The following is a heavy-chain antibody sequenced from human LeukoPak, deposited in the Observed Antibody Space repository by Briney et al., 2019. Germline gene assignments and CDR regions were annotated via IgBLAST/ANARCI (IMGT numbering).Heavy chain of an antibody. D-gene: IGHD5-18*01. CDR3: AKGRGYSYGQFDY. Sequence: GGSLRLSCAASGFTFSSYSMNWVRQAPGKGLEWVSYISSSSSTIYYADSVKGRFTISRDNAKNSLYLQMNSLRAEDTALYYCAKGRGYSYGQFDYWGQGTLVTVSS. J-gene: IGHJ4*02. CDR2: ISSSSSTI. CDR1: GFTFSSYS. V-gene: IGHV3-48*04.